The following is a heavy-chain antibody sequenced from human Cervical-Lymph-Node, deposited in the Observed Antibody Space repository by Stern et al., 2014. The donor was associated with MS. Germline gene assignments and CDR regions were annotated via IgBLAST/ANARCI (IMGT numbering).Heavy chain of an antibody. CDR1: GGTFSSYA. CDR3: ARGELKEGLVRXXDV. CDR2: VLPIFGTA. J-gene: IGHJ6*02. Sequence: DQLVESAAEVKKPGSSGKVSCKASGGTFSSYAIRWVRQAPGQGLEWMGGVLPIFGTANYAQKFQGRVTITADESKSTAYMELSSLRSEDTAVYYCARGELKEGLVRXXDVWGQGTTVTVSS. D-gene: IGHD1-26*01. V-gene: IGHV1-69*01.